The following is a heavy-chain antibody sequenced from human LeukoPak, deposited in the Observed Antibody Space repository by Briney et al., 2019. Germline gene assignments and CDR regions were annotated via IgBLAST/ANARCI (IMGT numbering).Heavy chain of an antibody. Sequence: PGRSLGLSCAASGFTFSNYDMHWVRQAPGKGLEWVAVIWFDGSNKFYADSVKGRFTISRDNSKNTLYLQMNSLRAEDTAVYYCASSAGALIDCWGQGTLVIVSS. CDR2: IWFDGSNK. CDR1: GFTFSNYD. J-gene: IGHJ4*02. D-gene: IGHD6-19*01. V-gene: IGHV3-33*01. CDR3: ASSAGALIDC.